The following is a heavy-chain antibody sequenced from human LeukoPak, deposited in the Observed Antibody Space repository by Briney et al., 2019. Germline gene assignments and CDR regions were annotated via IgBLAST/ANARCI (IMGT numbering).Heavy chain of an antibody. J-gene: IGHJ4*02. V-gene: IGHV3-74*01. D-gene: IGHD1-20*01. CDR3: LRDLNWSLDQ. CDR2: IKSDGITI. CDR1: GFTFSNYM. Sequence: GGSLRLSCAASGFTFSNYMMHWVRQAPGKGPVWVSRIKSDGITITYADSVKGRFTISRDNAKNTLYLQMNSLRAEDTAVYYCLRDLNWSLDQWGQGTLVTVSS.